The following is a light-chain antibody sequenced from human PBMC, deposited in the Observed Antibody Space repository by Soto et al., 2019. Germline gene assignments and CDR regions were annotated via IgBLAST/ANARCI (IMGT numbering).Light chain of an antibody. CDR1: QSVSRY. V-gene: IGKV1-5*03. J-gene: IGKJ1*01. Sequence: DIQVTQSPSTVSASVGDRVTITCRASQSVSRYLAWFQHKPGRAPKLLLYKTSTLETGVPSRFSGRGSGTEFTLTISSLQPDDFATYYCLQYYSLKTFGQGTKVEI. CDR3: LQYYSLKT. CDR2: KTS.